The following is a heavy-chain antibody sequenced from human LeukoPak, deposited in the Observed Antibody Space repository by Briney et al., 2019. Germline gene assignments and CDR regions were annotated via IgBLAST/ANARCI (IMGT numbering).Heavy chain of an antibody. CDR1: GYTFTGFF. CDR3: ARWQHLVRGFQN. D-gene: IGHD6-13*01. CDR2: INPNNGDT. J-gene: IGHJ1*01. Sequence: VASVTVSFKTSGYTFTGFFIYWVRQAPGQGLEWMGGINPNNGDTNYAQKFQGRVTMTSDTSISTAYMELSGLRFDDTALYYCARWQHLVRGFQNGGQSTLVTVSS. V-gene: IGHV1-2*02.